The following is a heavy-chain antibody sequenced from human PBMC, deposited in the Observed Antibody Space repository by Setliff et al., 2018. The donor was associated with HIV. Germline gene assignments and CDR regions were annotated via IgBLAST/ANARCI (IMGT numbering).Heavy chain of an antibody. CDR3: VREAYYDALTGYNSYVFDV. CDR1: GGSISETY. D-gene: IGHD3-9*01. CDR2: VYYRGST. Sequence: SETLSLTCSVSGGSISETYWSWIRQSPGKGLEWIGYVYYRGSTNYNPALRSRVTFSIDASKNQVSLNLKSVTPADTAVYYCVREAYYDALTGYNSYVFDVWGQGTMVTVSS. V-gene: IGHV4-59*01. J-gene: IGHJ3*01.